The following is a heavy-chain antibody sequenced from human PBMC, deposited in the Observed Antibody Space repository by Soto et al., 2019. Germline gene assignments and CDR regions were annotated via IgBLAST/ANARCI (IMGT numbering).Heavy chain of an antibody. CDR1: GGSISSGGYY. J-gene: IGHJ4*02. CDR3: ARVWGSSSLFDY. D-gene: IGHD6-6*01. V-gene: IGHV4-31*03. Sequence: SETLSLTCTVSGGSISSGGYYWSWIRQHPGKGLEWIGYIYYSGSTYYNTSLKSRVTISVDTSKNQFSLKLSSVTAADTAVYYCARVWGSSSLFDYWGQGTLVTVSS. CDR2: IYYSGST.